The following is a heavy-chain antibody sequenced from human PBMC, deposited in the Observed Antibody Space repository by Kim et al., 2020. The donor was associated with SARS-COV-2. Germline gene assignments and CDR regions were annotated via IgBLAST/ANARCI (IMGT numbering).Heavy chain of an antibody. V-gene: IGHV4-39*07. CDR3: ARGFSSQWFGELHFDY. CDR1: GGSISSSSYY. J-gene: IGHJ4*02. D-gene: IGHD3-10*01. CDR2: IYYSGST. Sequence: SETLSLTCTVSGGSISSSSYYWGWIRQPPGKGLEWIGSIYYSGSTYYNPSLKSRVTISVDTSKNQFSLKLSSVTAADTAVYYCARGFSSQWFGELHFDYWGQGTLVTVSS.